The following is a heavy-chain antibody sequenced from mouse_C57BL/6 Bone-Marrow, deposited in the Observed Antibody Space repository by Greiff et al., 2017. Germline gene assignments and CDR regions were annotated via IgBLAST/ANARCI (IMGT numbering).Heavy chain of an antibody. D-gene: IGHD1-1*02. CDR1: GFTFSNYW. J-gene: IGHJ2*01. Sequence: EVKLMESGGGLVQPGGSMKLSCVASGFTFSNYWMNWVRQSPEKGLEWVAQIRLKSDNYATHYAESVKGRFTISRDDSKSSVYLQMNNLRAEDTGVYYCTDGGYSRDYFDYWGQGTTLTVSS. V-gene: IGHV6-3*01. CDR2: IRLKSDNYAT. CDR3: TDGGYSRDYFDY.